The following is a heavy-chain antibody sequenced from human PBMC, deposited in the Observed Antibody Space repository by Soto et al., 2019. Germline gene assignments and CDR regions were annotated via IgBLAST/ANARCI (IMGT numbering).Heavy chain of an antibody. CDR1: GGSISSGDYY. D-gene: IGHD3-10*01. Sequence: QVQLQESGPGLVKPSQTLSLTCTVSGGSISSGDYYWSWIRQPPGKGLEWIGYIYYSGSTYYNPSLKSRVTISVDTSKNQFSLKLSSVTAADTAVYYCARAGSKVDFTKNWFDPWGQGTLVTVSS. V-gene: IGHV4-30-4*01. J-gene: IGHJ5*02. CDR2: IYYSGST. CDR3: ARAGSKVDFTKNWFDP.